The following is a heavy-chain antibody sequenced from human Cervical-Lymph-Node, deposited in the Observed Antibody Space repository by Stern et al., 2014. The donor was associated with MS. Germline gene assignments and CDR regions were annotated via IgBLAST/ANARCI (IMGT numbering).Heavy chain of an antibody. D-gene: IGHD7-27*01. CDR3: ARGGLGMAHNDAFDI. J-gene: IGHJ3*02. CDR1: GGTFSSYA. Sequence: VQLVESGAEVKTPGSSGKVSCKASGGTFSSYAISWVRQAPGQGRAWMGGAIPIFGTANYAQKFQGRVTITADESTSTAYMELSSLRSEDTAVYYCARGGLGMAHNDAFDIWGQGTMVTVSS. CDR2: AIPIFGTA. V-gene: IGHV1-69*01.